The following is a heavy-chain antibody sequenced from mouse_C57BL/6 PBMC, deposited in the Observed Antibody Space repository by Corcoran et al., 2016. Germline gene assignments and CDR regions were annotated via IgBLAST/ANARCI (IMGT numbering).Heavy chain of an antibody. D-gene: IGHD1-1*01. CDR3: DRCYYYCSSSGCAY. CDR1: GFNIKNTY. J-gene: IGHJ3*01. V-gene: IGHV14-3*01. CDR2: IDPANGNT. Sequence: EVQLQQSVAELVRPGASVKLSCTASGFNIKNTYMHWVKQRPEQGLEWIGRIDPANGNTKYAPKFQGKATITADTSSNTAYLQLSSLTSEDTAMYYYDRCYYYCSSSGCAYWGQGTLVTVSA.